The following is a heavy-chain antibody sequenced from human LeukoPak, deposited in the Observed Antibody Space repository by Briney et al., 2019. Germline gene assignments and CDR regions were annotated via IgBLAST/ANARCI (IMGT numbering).Heavy chain of an antibody. V-gene: IGHV1-46*01. D-gene: IGHD4-23*01. CDR1: GYTFTSYY. CDR3: ARESVVTPGTYYYMDV. CDR2: INPSGGST. Sequence: ASVKVSCKASGYTFTSYYMHWVRQAPGQGLEWMGIINPSGGSTSYAQKFQGRVTMTRDMSTSTVYMELSSLRSEDTAVYYCARESVVTPGTYYYMDVWGKGTTVTISS. J-gene: IGHJ6*03.